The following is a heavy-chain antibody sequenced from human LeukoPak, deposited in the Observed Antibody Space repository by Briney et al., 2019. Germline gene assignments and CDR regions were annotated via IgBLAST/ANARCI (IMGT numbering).Heavy chain of an antibody. J-gene: IGHJ3*02. D-gene: IGHD2-15*01. V-gene: IGHV4-39*01. CDR1: GGSIRRSTYY. CDR2: IHYSGES. CDR3: ARHLTRDRLILFDGHYSALDI. Sequence: PSETLSLTCTVSGGSIRRSTYYWGWIRQPPGKGLEWVGTIHYSGESYYNPSLKSRVTISVDTSNNQFSLRLSSVTAADTALFYCARHLTRDRLILFDGHYSALDIWGPGTVVTVSS.